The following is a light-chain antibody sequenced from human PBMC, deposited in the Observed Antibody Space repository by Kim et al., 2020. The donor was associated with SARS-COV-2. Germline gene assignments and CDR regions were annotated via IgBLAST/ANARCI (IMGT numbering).Light chain of an antibody. J-gene: IGLJ2*01. CDR3: QAWDSSTVV. Sequence: VSPGQTASITCSGDKLGDEYACWYQQKPGQSPVLVIYQDTKRPSGIPERFSGSNSGNTATLTISGTQAMDEADYYCQAWDSSTVVFGGGTKLTVL. CDR1: KLGDEY. CDR2: QDT. V-gene: IGLV3-1*01.